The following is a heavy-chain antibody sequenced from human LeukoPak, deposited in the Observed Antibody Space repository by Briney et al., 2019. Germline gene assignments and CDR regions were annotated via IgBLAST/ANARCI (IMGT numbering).Heavy chain of an antibody. CDR3: ARGFDYGSMDV. J-gene: IGHJ6*02. V-gene: IGHV3-33*01. CDR2: IYYDGRNK. D-gene: IGHD3-10*01. Sequence: GGSLRLSCAASGFTFSNYGMHWVRQAPGKGLEWVAVIYYDGRNKYYEDSVKGRFTISRDNSINTLYLQMNSLRAEDAAVYYCARGFDYGSMDVWGQGATVTVSS. CDR1: GFTFSNYG.